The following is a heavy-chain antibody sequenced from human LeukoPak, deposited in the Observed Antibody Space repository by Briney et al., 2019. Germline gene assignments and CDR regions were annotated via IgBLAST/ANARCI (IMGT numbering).Heavy chain of an antibody. CDR3: ARGLYDFWSGYYYYYYMDV. CDR1: GGSISSSSYY. V-gene: IGHV4-39*07. D-gene: IGHD3-3*01. J-gene: IGHJ6*03. CDR2: IYYSGST. Sequence: SETLSLTCTVSGGSISSSSYYWGWIRQPPGKGLEWIGSIYYSGSTYYNPSLKSRVTISVDTSKNQFSLKLSSVTAADTAVYYCARGLYDFWSGYYYYYYMDVWGKGTTVTVSS.